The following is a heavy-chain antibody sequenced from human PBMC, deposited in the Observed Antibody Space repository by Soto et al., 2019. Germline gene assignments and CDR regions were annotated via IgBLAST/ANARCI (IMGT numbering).Heavy chain of an antibody. CDR1: GFTFSSYA. Sequence: GGSLRLSCAASGFTFSSYAMHWVRQAPGKGLEWVAVISYDGSNKYYADSVKGRFTISRDNSKNTLYLQMNSLRAEDTAVYYCARGEMATILGLDYYYGMDVWGQGTTVTVS. V-gene: IGHV3-30-3*01. CDR2: ISYDGSNK. J-gene: IGHJ6*02. D-gene: IGHD5-12*01. CDR3: ARGEMATILGLDYYYGMDV.